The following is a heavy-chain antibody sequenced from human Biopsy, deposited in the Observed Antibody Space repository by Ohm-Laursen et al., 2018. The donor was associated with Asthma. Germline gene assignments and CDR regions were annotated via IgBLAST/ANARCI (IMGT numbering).Heavy chain of an antibody. V-gene: IGHV1-3*01. Sequence: ASVKVSCKASGYTFINYATHWVRQAPGQRLEWMGWINAGNGNTQYSQKFQGRATISRDTSASTAYMDLSSLRSEDTAVYYCARTYCDFLTGQVNDAFAMWGQGTMVTVSS. D-gene: IGHD3-9*01. CDR2: INAGNGNT. CDR3: ARTYCDFLTGQVNDAFAM. J-gene: IGHJ3*02. CDR1: GYTFINYA.